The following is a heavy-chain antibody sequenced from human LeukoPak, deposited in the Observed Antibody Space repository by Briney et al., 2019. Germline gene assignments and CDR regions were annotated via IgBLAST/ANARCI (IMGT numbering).Heavy chain of an antibody. Sequence: PGGSLRLSCAASGFTFSSYSMNWVRQAPGKGLEWVSSISSSSSYIYYADSVKGRFTISRDNAKNSLYLQMNSLRAEDTAVYYCARAPTVVVPAAQEGYYYYYYGMDVWGQGTTVTVSS. CDR2: ISSSSSYI. J-gene: IGHJ6*02. CDR3: ARAPTVVVPAAQEGYYYYYYGMDV. V-gene: IGHV3-21*01. CDR1: GFTFSSYS. D-gene: IGHD2-2*01.